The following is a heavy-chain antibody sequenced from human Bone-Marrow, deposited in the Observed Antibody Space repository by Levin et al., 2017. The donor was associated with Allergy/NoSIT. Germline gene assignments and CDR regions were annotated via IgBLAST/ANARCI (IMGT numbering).Heavy chain of an antibody. CDR2: ISGSGGST. Sequence: LSLTCAASGFTFSSYAMSWVRQAPGKGLEWVSAISGSGGSTYYADSVKGRFTISRDNSKNTLYLQMNSLRAEDTAVYYCAKTEYPDYGGNPKQNYFDYWGQGTLVTVSS. D-gene: IGHD4-23*01. CDR1: GFTFSSYA. CDR3: AKTEYPDYGGNPKQNYFDY. V-gene: IGHV3-23*01. J-gene: IGHJ4*02.